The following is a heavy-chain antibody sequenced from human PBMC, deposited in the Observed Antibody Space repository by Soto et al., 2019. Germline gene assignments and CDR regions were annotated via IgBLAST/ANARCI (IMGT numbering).Heavy chain of an antibody. CDR1: GYTFTSYA. J-gene: IGHJ6*02. Sequence: ASVKVSCKASGYTFTSYAMHWVRQAPGQRLEWMGWINAGNGNTKYSQKFQGRVTITRDTSASTAYMELSSLRSEDTAVYYCAIRRWDSSSSLYYYYYGMDVWGQGTTVTVSS. V-gene: IGHV1-3*01. CDR3: AIRRWDSSSSLYYYYYGMDV. D-gene: IGHD6-6*01. CDR2: INAGNGNT.